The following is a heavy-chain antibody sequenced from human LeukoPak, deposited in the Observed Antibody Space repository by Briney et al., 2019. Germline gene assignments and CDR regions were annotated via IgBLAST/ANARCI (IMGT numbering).Heavy chain of an antibody. CDR3: ARARWQLVPYFDY. CDR2: ISGSGGST. J-gene: IGHJ4*02. Sequence: RAGGSLRLSCAASGFTFSSYAMSWVRQAPGKGLEWVSAISGSGGSTYYADSVKGRLTISRDNSKNTLYLQMNSLRADDTAVYFCARARWQLVPYFDYWGQGTLVTVSS. D-gene: IGHD6-6*01. V-gene: IGHV3-23*01. CDR1: GFTFSSYA.